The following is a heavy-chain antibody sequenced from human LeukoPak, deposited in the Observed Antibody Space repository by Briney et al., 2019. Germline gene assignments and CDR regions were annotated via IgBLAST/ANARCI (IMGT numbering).Heavy chain of an antibody. CDR1: GFTFSSHA. Sequence: GGSLRLSCAASGFTFSSHAMSWVRQAPGKGLEWVSSIGGSGKNTFYADAVKGRFTISRDNSKDTLYLQMNSLRAEDTAVYYCAKDLETINPTMDWGQGTLVTXX. CDR3: AKDLETINPTMD. D-gene: IGHD3-10*01. CDR2: IGGSGKNT. V-gene: IGHV3-23*01. J-gene: IGHJ4*02.